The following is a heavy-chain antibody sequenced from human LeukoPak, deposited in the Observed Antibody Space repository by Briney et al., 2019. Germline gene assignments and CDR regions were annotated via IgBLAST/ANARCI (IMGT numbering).Heavy chain of an antibody. CDR2: IYYSGST. Sequence: PSETLSLTCSFSGDSNSGSPYYWGWLRHSPGKGLEWIGSIYYSGSTYYNPSLNSRVTISVDTSKNQFSLKLSSVTAADTAVYYCARGLNWGQGTLVTVSS. V-gene: IGHV4-39*01. CDR1: GDSNSGSPYY. D-gene: IGHD3-16*01. J-gene: IGHJ4*02. CDR3: ARGLN.